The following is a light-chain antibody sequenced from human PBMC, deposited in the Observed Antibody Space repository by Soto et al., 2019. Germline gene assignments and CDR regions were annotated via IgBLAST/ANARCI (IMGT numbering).Light chain of an antibody. CDR1: SSNIGANYD. Sequence: QSVLTQPPSVSGAPGQRVTISCTGSSSNIGANYDVHWHQQLPGAAPKLLIYGYNNRPSGVPDRFSGSKSGTSASLAISGLQAEDEADYYCQCYDSSLRGVLFGGGTKLTVL. CDR2: GYN. V-gene: IGLV1-40*01. CDR3: QCYDSSLRGVL. J-gene: IGLJ2*01.